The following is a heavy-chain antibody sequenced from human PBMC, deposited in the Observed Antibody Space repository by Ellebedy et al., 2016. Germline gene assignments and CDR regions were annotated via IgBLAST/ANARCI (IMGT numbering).Heavy chain of an antibody. V-gene: IGHV3-48*04. CDR1: GFTVSSNY. Sequence: GESLKISCAASGFTVSSNYMNCVRQAPGQWLAWVSYISSSISTIYYADSVKGRFTISRDNAKNSLYLQMNSLRAEDTAVYYCARARYCSSTSCHGMRFMDYYYYYMDVWGKGTTVTVSS. CDR2: ISSSISTI. CDR3: ARARYCSSTSCHGMRFMDYYYYYMDV. J-gene: IGHJ6*03. D-gene: IGHD2-2*01.